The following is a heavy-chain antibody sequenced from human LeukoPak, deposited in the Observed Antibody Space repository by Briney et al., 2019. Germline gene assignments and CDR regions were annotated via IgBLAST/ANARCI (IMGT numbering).Heavy chain of an antibody. CDR3: ARVTAAAGTGGYYFDY. CDR1: GFTFSSYS. D-gene: IGHD6-13*01. Sequence: PGGSLRLSCAASGFTFSSYSMNWVRQAPGKGLEWVSSISSSSSYIYYADSVKGRFTISRDNAKNSLYLQMNSLRAEDTAVYYCARVTAAAGTGGYYFDYWGQRTLVTVSS. V-gene: IGHV3-21*01. CDR2: ISSSSSYI. J-gene: IGHJ4*02.